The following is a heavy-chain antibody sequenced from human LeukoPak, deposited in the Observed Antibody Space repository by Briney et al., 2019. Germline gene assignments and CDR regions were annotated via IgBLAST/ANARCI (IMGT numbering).Heavy chain of an antibody. Sequence: GGSLRLSCAASGFTFSSYAMSWVRQAPGKGLEWVSAISGSGGSTYYADSVKGRFTISRDNSKNTLYLQMNSLRAEDTAVYYCAKDAPIRDDSSGYYFDYWGQGTLVTVSS. CDR2: ISGSGGST. V-gene: IGHV3-23*01. D-gene: IGHD3-22*01. CDR1: GFTFSSYA. J-gene: IGHJ4*02. CDR3: AKDAPIRDDSSGYYFDY.